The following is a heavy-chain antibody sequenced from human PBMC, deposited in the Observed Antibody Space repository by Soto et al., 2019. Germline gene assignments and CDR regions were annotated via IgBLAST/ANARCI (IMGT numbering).Heavy chain of an antibody. V-gene: IGHV1-69*06. D-gene: IGHD2-21*01. J-gene: IGHJ5*02. CDR3: ARSIVGGRWFDP. CDR2: IIPMFGTA. CDR1: GGTF. Sequence: SVKVSCKASGGTFSWVRQAPGQGLEWMGSIIPMFGTANYAQKFQGRATITADKSTSTAYMELSSLRYEDTAVYYCARSIVGGRWFDPWGQGAQVTVSS.